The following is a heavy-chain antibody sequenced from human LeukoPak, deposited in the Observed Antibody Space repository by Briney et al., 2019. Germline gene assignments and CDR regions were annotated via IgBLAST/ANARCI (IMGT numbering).Heavy chain of an antibody. CDR2: INPSGGST. CDR1: GYTFTSYY. J-gene: IGHJ4*02. CDR3: ARARPGYYFDY. Sequence: ASVKVSCKASGYTFTSYYMHWVRQAPGQGLEWMGIINPSGGSTSYAQKFQGRVTMTRDTSTSAVYMELSSLRSEDTAVYYCARARPGYYFDYWGQGTLVTVSS. V-gene: IGHV1-46*01.